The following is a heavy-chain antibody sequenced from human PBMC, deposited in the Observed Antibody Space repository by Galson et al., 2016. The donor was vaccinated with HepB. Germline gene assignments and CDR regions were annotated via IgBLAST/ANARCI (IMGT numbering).Heavy chain of an antibody. CDR2: ISYNSGEK. J-gene: IGHJ6*04. CDR3: TKVWDPLPGHYGMDL. V-gene: IGHV3-9*01. CDR1: GLTLDPYA. Sequence: SLRLSCAASGLTLDPYAMHWVRQPPGKGLEWVSGISYNSGEKAYADSVKGRFTISRDNAKNALYLQMNSMSVDDTALYYCTKVWDPLPGHYGMDLWGKGTTVTVSS. D-gene: IGHD1-26*01.